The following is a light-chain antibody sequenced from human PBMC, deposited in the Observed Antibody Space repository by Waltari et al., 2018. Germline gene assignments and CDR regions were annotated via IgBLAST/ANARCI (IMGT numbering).Light chain of an antibody. V-gene: IGLV1-44*01. CDR2: RND. CDR1: SSNLGNHL. J-gene: IGLJ2*01. Sequence: QSVLTQPPSVSGTPGQRVTIPCSGSSSNLGNHLVNWYRQVPGPTPKLLIYRNDQRPSGIPDRFSGSKSGTSASLAISGLRSEDEADYFCAAWDDSLNGHWEFGGGTKLTVL. CDR3: AAWDDSLNGHWE.